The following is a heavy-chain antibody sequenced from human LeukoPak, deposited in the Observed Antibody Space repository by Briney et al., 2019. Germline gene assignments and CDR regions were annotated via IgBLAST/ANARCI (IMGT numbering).Heavy chain of an antibody. CDR1: GFSFSSYG. D-gene: IGHD6-19*01. Sequence: GGSLRLSCAASGFSFSSYGMSWVRQAPGKGLEWVSAISGRGVNTYYADSVKGRFSISRDSSKTTLYLQMNSLRADDTAEYYCTKYLTVAGTPADYWGQGTLVTVSS. V-gene: IGHV3-23*01. CDR2: ISGRGVNT. J-gene: IGHJ4*02. CDR3: TKYLTVAGTPADY.